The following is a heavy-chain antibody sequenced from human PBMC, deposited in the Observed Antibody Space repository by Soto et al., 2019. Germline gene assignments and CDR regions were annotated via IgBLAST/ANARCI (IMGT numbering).Heavy chain of an antibody. CDR3: TKDPSTGYADH. J-gene: IGHJ1*01. Sequence: GGSLRLSCAASDFIFLDYAMTWVRQAPGKGLEWVSTISRGGAYTHYADSVEGRFTISRDNSKNILCLDMRSLRGEDTAFYYCTKDPSTGYADHWGQGTLVTVSS. V-gene: IGHV3-23*01. CDR1: DFIFLDYA. D-gene: IGHD3-9*01. CDR2: ISRGGAYT.